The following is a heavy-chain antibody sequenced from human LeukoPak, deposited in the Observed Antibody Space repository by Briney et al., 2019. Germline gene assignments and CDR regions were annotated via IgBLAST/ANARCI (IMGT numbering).Heavy chain of an antibody. D-gene: IGHD3-22*01. CDR1: GFTFSSYW. V-gene: IGHV3-7*01. J-gene: IGHJ4*02. Sequence: GGSLRLSCAASGFTFSSYWMSWVRQAPGKGGEWVANIKHDGSEKYYVDSVKGRFTISRDNAKNSLYLQMNSLRAEDTAVYYCARDHLYYYDSSGHFDYWGQGTLVTVSS. CDR3: ARDHLYYYDSSGHFDY. CDR2: IKHDGSEK.